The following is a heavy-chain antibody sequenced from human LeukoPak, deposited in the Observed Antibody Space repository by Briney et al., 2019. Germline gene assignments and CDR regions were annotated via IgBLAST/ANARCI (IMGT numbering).Heavy chain of an antibody. CDR1: GGSFSGYY. CDR2: INHSGST. D-gene: IGHD3-3*01. J-gene: IGHJ6*04. Sequence: SETLSLTCAVYGGSFSGYYWSWIRQPPGKGLEWIGEINHSGSTNYNPSLKSRVTISVDTSKNQFSLKLSSVTAADTAVYYCARNRRGIFEVWGKGITVTVSS. CDR3: ARNRRGIFEV. V-gene: IGHV4-34*01.